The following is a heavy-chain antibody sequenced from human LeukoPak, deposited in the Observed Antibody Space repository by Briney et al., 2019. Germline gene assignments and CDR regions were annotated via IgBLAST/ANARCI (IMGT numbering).Heavy chain of an antibody. J-gene: IGHJ4*02. CDR2: ISSSSSYI. V-gene: IGHV3-21*01. D-gene: IGHD4-23*01. CDR1: GFTFSSYT. Sequence: PGGSLRLSCAPSGFTFSSYTMSWVRQAPGKGLEWVSSISSSSSYIYYADSVKGRFTISRDNAKNSLYLQMNSLRAEDTAVYYCASLSTAVVTSYYFDYWGQGTLVTVSS. CDR3: ASLSTAVVTSYYFDY.